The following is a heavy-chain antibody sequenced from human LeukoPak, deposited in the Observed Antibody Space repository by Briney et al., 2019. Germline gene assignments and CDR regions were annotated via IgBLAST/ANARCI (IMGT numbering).Heavy chain of an antibody. V-gene: IGHV4-59*01. CDR1: GGSISSYY. CDR2: IYYSGST. Sequence: SETLSLTCIVSGGSISSYYWSWIRQPPGKGLEWIGYIYYSGSTNYNPSLKSRVTISVDTSKNQFSLKLSSVTAADTAVYYCARVGGYCSGGSCPPFDYWGQGTLVTVSS. J-gene: IGHJ4*02. D-gene: IGHD2-15*01. CDR3: ARVGGYCSGGSCPPFDY.